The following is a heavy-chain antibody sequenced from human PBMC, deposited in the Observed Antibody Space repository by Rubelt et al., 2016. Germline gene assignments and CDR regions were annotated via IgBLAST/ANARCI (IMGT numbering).Heavy chain of an antibody. CDR3: AKRGRAYYYDSSGYYYDAFDI. J-gene: IGHJ3*02. V-gene: IGHV3-9*01. D-gene: IGHD3-22*01. Sequence: GYADSVKCRFTISRDNAKNSLYLQMNSLRAEDTALYYCAKRGRAYYYDSSGYYYDAFDIWGQGTMVTVSS.